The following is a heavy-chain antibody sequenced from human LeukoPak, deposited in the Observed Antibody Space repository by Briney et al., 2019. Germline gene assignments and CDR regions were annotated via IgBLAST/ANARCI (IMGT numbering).Heavy chain of an antibody. J-gene: IGHJ5*02. CDR3: ARAFVGCSSASCYGWFDP. CDR1: GGTFSSYA. V-gene: IGHV1-69*05. Sequence: ASVKVSCKASGGTFSSYAISWVRQAPGQGLEWMGGIIPIFGTANYAQKFQGRVTIITDESTSTAYMELSSLRSEDTAVYYCARAFVGCSSASCYGWFDPWGQGTLVTVSS. D-gene: IGHD2-2*01. CDR2: IIPIFGTA.